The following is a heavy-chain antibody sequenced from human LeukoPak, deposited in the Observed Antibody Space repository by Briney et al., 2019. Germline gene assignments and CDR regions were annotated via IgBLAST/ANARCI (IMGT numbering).Heavy chain of an antibody. V-gene: IGHV3-23*01. Sequence: GGSLRLSCAASGFTFGSYAMSWVRQAPGKGLEWVSGISTSGGSTSYADSVKGRFTISRDNPRNTLYMQMSSLRAEDTAVYYCAIMHRYYDGSGYWVQWGQGTLVTVSS. J-gene: IGHJ4*02. CDR3: AIMHRYYDGSGYWVQ. D-gene: IGHD3-22*01. CDR2: ISTSGGST. CDR1: GFTFGSYA.